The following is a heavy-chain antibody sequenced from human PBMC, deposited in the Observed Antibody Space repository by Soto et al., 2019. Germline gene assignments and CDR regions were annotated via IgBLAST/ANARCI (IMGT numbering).Heavy chain of an antibody. V-gene: IGHV4-38-2*02. D-gene: IGHD2-21*01. CDR3: AKAYVRVVVGSIFDY. CDR1: GYSISSGSY. Sequence: SETLSLTCTVSGYSISSGSYWGWIRQHPGKGPEWIASIYHGGTTFYTPSLKSRVTVSVDKSNSQFSLKLRSVSAADTVVYYFAKAYVRVVVGSIFDYWGHGTLVTVSS. J-gene: IGHJ4*01. CDR2: IYHGGTT.